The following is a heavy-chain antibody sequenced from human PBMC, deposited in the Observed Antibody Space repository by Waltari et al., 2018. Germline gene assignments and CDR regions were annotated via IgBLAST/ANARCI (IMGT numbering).Heavy chain of an antibody. V-gene: IGHV3-43D*04. CDR2: ISWDGGST. CDR1: GFTFDVYA. J-gene: IGHJ6*03. D-gene: IGHD2-2*01. CDR3: AKESSTSSGTKYYYYYMDV. Sequence: EVQLVESGGVVVQPGGSLRLSCVASGFTFDVYAMHWVRQAPGKGLEWVSLISWDGGSTYYADSVKGRFTISRDNSKNSLYLQMNSLRAEDTALYYCAKESSTSSGTKYYYYYMDVWGKGTTVTVSS.